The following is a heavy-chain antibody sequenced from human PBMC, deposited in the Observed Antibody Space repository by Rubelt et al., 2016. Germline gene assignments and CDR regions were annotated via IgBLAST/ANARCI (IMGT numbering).Heavy chain of an antibody. CDR2: IIPIFGTA. CDR3: ARKSYGDTGYYFDY. V-gene: IGHV1-69*01. CDR1: TFSSYA. J-gene: IGHJ4*02. D-gene: IGHD4-17*01. Sequence: TFSSYAISWVRQAPGQGLEWMGGIIPIFGTANYAQKFQGRVTITADESTSKAYMELSSLRSEDTAVYYCARKSYGDTGYYFDYWGQGTLVTVSS.